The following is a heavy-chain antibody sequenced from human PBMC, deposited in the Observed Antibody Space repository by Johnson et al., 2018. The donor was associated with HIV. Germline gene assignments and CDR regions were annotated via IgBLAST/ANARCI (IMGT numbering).Heavy chain of an antibody. CDR1: GFTFSSYA. Sequence: VQLVESGGGLVQPGGSLRLSCAASGFTFSSYAMSWVRQAPGKGLEWVSGISGSGGSQYYADSVKGRVTISRDNSKNPLFLQMNSLRPEDTAVYYCARDMGHRQLARDAFDIWGQGTMVTVSS. D-gene: IGHD6-6*01. CDR3: ARDMGHRQLARDAFDI. J-gene: IGHJ3*02. CDR2: ISGSGGSQ. V-gene: IGHV3-23*04.